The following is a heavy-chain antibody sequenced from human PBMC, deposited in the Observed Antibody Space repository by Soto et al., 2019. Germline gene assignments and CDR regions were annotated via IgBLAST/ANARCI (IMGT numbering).Heavy chain of an antibody. D-gene: IGHD3-10*01. V-gene: IGHV1-18*01. CDR3: ARDPPKSYGSGKGDY. J-gene: IGHJ4*02. Sequence: QVQLVQSGAEVKMPGASVKVSCKASGYTFTNYGFSWVRQAPGQGLQWVGWISAYNGDTNYAQRFQGRVTLTTDTSTSTAYMELRSLRSDDTAVYYCARDPPKSYGSGKGDYWGQGTPVTVSS. CDR2: ISAYNGDT. CDR1: GYTFTNYG.